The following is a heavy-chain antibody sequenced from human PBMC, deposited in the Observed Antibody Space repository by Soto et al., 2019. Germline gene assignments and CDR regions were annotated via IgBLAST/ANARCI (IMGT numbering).Heavy chain of an antibody. CDR1: GGSISNFF. J-gene: IGHJ4*02. CDR2: IYGSGTT. D-gene: IGHD2-15*01. V-gene: IGHV4-4*07. CDR3: ARTLKGYCGGGTCYWFDY. Sequence: LSLTCSVSGGSISNFFWSWMRQPAGKGLEWIGRIYGSGTTIYNPSLKSRVTMSVDTSENQFSLKLTSVTAADTALYYCARTLKGYCGGGTCYWFDYWGQGALVTVYS.